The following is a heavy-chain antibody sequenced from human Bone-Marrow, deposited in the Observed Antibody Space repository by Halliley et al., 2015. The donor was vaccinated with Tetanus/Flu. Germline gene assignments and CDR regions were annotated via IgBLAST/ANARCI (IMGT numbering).Heavy chain of an antibody. CDR3: AADLSL. J-gene: IGHJ4*02. D-gene: IGHD3-16*02. CDR2: IVIGSGNT. Sequence: RGQRLEWIGWIVIGSGNTKFAPKFQERFTITRDMSTSTAYMELNSLRSEDTAVYYCAADLSLWGQGTLVTVSS. V-gene: IGHV1-58*01.